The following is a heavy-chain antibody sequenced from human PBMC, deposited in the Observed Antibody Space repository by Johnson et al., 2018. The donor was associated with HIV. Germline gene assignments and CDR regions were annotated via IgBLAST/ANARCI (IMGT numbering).Heavy chain of an antibody. CDR1: GFTVSTNY. CDR3: ARGYSGSDDAFDI. CDR2: IYSGGST. Sequence: VQLVESGVGLVQPGGSLRLSCAASGFTVSTNYMSWVRQAPGKGLEWVSVIYSGGSTYYADSVKGRFTISRDNSKNTLYLQMNSLRAEDTAVYYCARGYSGSDDAFDIWGQGTMVTVSS. J-gene: IGHJ3*02. D-gene: IGHD1-26*01. V-gene: IGHV3-66*01.